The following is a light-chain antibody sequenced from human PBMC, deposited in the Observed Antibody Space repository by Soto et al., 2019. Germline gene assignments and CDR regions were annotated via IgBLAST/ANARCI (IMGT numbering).Light chain of an antibody. CDR1: MRDVGAYNL. CDR3: SSYTSTRSLI. Sequence: QSALTQPASVSGSPGQSITISCAGTMRDVGAYNLVSWYQQHPGRAPQLIIYEVRNRPSGISFRFSGSKSGNTASLTISGLQAEDEADYYCSSYTSTRSLIFGGGTKLTVL. J-gene: IGLJ2*01. V-gene: IGLV2-14*01. CDR2: EVR.